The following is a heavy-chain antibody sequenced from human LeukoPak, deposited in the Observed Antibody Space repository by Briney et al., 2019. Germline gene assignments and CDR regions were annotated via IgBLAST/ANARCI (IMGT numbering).Heavy chain of an antibody. J-gene: IGHJ4*02. CDR2: ISASGGST. CDR3: MGTTDY. D-gene: IGHD4-17*01. CDR1: GGSFSGYY. V-gene: IGHV3-23*01. Sequence: PSETLSLTCAVYGGSFSGYYWSWVRQAPGKGLEWVSGISASGGSTFYADSVKGRFTISRDNSKNRLYLQMNSLRVEDTAVYYCMGTTDYWGQGTLVTVSS.